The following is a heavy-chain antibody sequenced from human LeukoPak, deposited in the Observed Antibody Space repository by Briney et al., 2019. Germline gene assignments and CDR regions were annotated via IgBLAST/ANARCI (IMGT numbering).Heavy chain of an antibody. J-gene: IGHJ3*02. D-gene: IGHD1-26*01. CDR3: ARGRQNSGSYSDAFDI. CDR2: IKQDGSEE. CDR1: GFTFSTYR. Sequence: GGSLRLSCAASGFTFSTYRMSWVRQAPGKGLEWVANIKQDGSEEHYVDSVKGRFTISRDNAKNSLYLQMNSLRAEDTAVYYCARGRQNSGSYSDAFDIWGQGTVVTVSS. V-gene: IGHV3-7*01.